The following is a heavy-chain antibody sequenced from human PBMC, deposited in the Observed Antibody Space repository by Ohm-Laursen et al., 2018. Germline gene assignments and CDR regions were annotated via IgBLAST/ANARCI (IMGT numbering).Heavy chain of an antibody. J-gene: IGHJ4*02. Sequence: SLRLSCAASGFTFSTDWMSWVRQAPGKGLEWVANIKPDGSEKYYVDSVKGRFTISRDNAKNSLYLQMNSLRAEDTAVYSCAVGDRGTTAVAGDFWGPGTLVTVSS. D-gene: IGHD6-19*01. V-gene: IGHV3-7*01. CDR1: GFTFSTDW. CDR2: IKPDGSEK. CDR3: AVGDRGTTAVAGDF.